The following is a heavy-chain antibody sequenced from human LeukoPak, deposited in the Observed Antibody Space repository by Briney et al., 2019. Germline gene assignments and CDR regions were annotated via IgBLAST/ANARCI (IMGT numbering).Heavy chain of an antibody. V-gene: IGHV3-21*01. J-gene: IGHJ4*02. CDR1: GFTFSSYS. Sequence: GGSLRLSCAASGFTFSSYSMNWVRQAPGKGLEWVSFISSSSSYIYYADSVKGRFTISRDNAKNSLYLQMNSLRAEDTAVYYCASDLTRGGNTYWGQGTLVTVSS. CDR3: ASDLTRGGNTY. D-gene: IGHD3-16*01. CDR2: ISSSSSYI.